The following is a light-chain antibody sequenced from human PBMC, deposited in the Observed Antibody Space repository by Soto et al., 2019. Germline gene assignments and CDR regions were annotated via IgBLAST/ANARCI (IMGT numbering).Light chain of an antibody. CDR2: DAS. CDR3: QQYGTSPLT. Sequence: IVLTQSPATLSLSPGERATLSCGASQSVSSSYLAWYQQIPGLAPRLLIYDASSRATGIPDRFSGSGSGTDFTLTISRLEPEDFAVYYCQQYGTSPLTFGGGTKVDIK. J-gene: IGKJ4*01. CDR1: QSVSSSY. V-gene: IGKV3D-20*01.